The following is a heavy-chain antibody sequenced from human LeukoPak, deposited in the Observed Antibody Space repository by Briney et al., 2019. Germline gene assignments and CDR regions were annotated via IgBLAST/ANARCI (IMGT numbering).Heavy chain of an antibody. CDR3: ARGGNLEN. D-gene: IGHD1-14*01. CDR2: INEDGGER. Sequence: GGSLKLSCAASGFTLSRYWMSWVRQAPGKGLEWVANINEDGGERHYVDTVKGRFTISRDNAKNSLYLQMNSLRAEDTAVYYCARGGNLENWGRGTLVTVSS. V-gene: IGHV3-7*01. CDR1: GFTLSRYW. J-gene: IGHJ4*02.